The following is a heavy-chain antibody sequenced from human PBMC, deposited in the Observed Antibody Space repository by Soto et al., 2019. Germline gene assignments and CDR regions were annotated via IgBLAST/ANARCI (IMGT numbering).Heavy chain of an antibody. V-gene: IGHV4-30-4*01. Sequence: PSETLSLTCAVYGGAFNDYYWSWIRQPPGKGLEWIGYIYYSGSTYYNPSLKSRVTISLHPSKNQFSLKLSSLTAADTAGYYCTRVGSSIAVRSFDNWGQATLVTVP. CDR3: TRVGSSIAVRSFDN. CDR2: IYYSGST. D-gene: IGHD6-6*01. CDR1: GGAFNDYY. J-gene: IGHJ4*02.